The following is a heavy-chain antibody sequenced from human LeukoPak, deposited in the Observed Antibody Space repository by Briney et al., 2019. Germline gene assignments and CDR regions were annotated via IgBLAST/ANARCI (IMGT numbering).Heavy chain of an antibody. D-gene: IGHD6-19*01. J-gene: IGHJ6*03. CDR2: INWNGGST. Sequence: GGPLRLSCAASGFTFDDYGMSWVRQAPGKGLEWVSGINWNGGSTGYADSVKGRFTISRDNAKNSLYLQMNSLRAEDTALYYCARAGSGWKNYMDVWGKGTTVTVSS. CDR1: GFTFDDYG. CDR3: ARAGSGWKNYMDV. V-gene: IGHV3-20*04.